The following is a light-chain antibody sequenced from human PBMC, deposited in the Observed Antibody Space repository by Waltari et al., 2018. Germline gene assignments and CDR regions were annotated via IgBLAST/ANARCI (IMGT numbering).Light chain of an antibody. V-gene: IGLV2-8*01. Sequence: QSALTQPPSASGSPGPSVAISCTGTRSDIGRYNLVSWYQQDPGKAPKLIVYDVTKRPSGVPDRFSGSKSGNTASLIVSGLQAGDEADYYCSSYAGSGTVVFGGGTKLTVL. CDR1: RSDIGRYNL. CDR3: SSYAGSGTVV. J-gene: IGLJ2*01. CDR2: DVT.